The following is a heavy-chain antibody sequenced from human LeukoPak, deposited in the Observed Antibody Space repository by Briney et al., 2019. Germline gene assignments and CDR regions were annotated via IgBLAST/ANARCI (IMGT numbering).Heavy chain of an antibody. CDR1: GYTFTSYG. V-gene: IGHV1-18*01. D-gene: IGHD6-13*01. Sequence: ASVKVSCKAPGYTFTSYGISWVRQAPGQGLEWMGWISAYNGNTNYAQKLQGRVTMTTDTSTSTAYMELRSLRSDDTAVYYCARVAAAGFHHNWFDPWGQGTLVTVSS. CDR3: ARVAAAGFHHNWFDP. J-gene: IGHJ5*02. CDR2: ISAYNGNT.